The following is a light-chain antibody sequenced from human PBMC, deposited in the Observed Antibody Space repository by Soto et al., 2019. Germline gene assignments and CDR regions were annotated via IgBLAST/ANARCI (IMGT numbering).Light chain of an antibody. J-gene: IGKJ4*01. Sequence: EIVLTQSPATLSLSPGERATLSCRASQSVSSYLAWYQQKPGQAPRLLIYDASNRATGIPARFSGSGSGTDFTLTISSLEPEAFEVYYCQQRSNWPFTFGGGTKVDIK. CDR2: DAS. CDR1: QSVSSY. V-gene: IGKV3-11*01. CDR3: QQRSNWPFT.